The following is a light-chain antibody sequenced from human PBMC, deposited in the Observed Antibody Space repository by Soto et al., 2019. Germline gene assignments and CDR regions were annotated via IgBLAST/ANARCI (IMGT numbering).Light chain of an antibody. Sequence: QSVLTQPRSVSGSPGQSVTISCTGTSSDVGGYDFVSWYQQRPAKAPKLIIFDVTKRPSGVPDRFSGSKSGNTASLTISGLQAEDEADYYCCSFAGSYTLYVFGTGTKVTVL. CDR3: CSFAGSYTLYV. J-gene: IGLJ1*01. V-gene: IGLV2-11*01. CDR2: DVT. CDR1: SSDVGGYDF.